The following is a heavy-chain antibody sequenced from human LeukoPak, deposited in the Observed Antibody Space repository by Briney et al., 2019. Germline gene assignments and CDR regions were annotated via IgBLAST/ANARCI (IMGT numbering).Heavy chain of an antibody. J-gene: IGHJ4*02. CDR3: AKGHVTMIVVISPIDY. CDR2: ISGSGGST. V-gene: IGHV3-23*01. CDR1: GFTFSSYA. Sequence: GGSLRLSCAASGFTFSSYATSWVRQAPGKGLEWVSAISGSGGSTYYADSVKGRFTISRDNSKNTLYLQMNSLRAEDTAVYYCAKGHVTMIVVISPIDYWGQGTLVTVSS. D-gene: IGHD3-22*01.